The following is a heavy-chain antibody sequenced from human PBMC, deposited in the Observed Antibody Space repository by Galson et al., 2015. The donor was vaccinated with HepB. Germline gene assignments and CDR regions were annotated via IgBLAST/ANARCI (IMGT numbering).Heavy chain of an antibody. Sequence: SLRLSCAASGYIFSGSAMHWVRQASGKGLEWVGRIRSKGSSHATAYDPSVKGRVTISRDASKNTAVLQIDSLQTEDTAVYYCSSRSSSALAHGLDIWGQGTMVTVSS. CDR1: GYIFSGSA. J-gene: IGHJ3*02. V-gene: IGHV3-73*01. CDR3: SSRSSSALAHGLDI. D-gene: IGHD2-2*01. CDR2: IRSKGSSHAT.